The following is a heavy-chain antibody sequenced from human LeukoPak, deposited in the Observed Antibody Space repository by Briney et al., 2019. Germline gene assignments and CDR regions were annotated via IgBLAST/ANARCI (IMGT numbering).Heavy chain of an antibody. CDR1: GYSFTSYW. Sequence: GESLKISCKGSGYSFTSYWIGWVRQMPGKGLEWMGIIYPGDSDTRYSPSFQGQVTISADKSISTAYLQWSSLKASDTAMYYCARVRDCGGDCPPYYFDYWGQGTLVTVSS. D-gene: IGHD2-21*01. CDR3: ARVRDCGGDCPPYYFDY. J-gene: IGHJ4*02. V-gene: IGHV5-51*01. CDR2: IYPGDSDT.